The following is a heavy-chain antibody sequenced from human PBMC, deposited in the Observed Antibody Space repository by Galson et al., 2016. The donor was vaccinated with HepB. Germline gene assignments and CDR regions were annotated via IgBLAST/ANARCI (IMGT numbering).Heavy chain of an antibody. V-gene: IGHV1-18*01. CDR1: GYTFASYG. J-gene: IGHJ6*02. CDR3: ARGGGGYIAAAGYYYYYGMDV. Sequence: SVKVSCKASGYTFASYGISWVRQAPGQGLEWMGWISAYNGNTNYAQKLQGRVTMTTDTSTSTAYMELRSLGSDDTAVYYCARGGGGYIAAAGYYYYYGMDVWGQGTTVTVSS. D-gene: IGHD6-13*01. CDR2: ISAYNGNT.